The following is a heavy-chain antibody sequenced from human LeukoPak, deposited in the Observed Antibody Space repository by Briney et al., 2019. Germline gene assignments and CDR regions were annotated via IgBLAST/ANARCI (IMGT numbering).Heavy chain of an antibody. J-gene: IGHJ2*01. CDR1: GGTFSSYA. V-gene: IGHV1-69*05. CDR3: ARDQTPYWYFDL. Sequence: GASVKVSCKASGGTFSSYAISWVRQAPGQGLEWMGGIIPIFGTANYAQKFQGRVTITTDESTSTAYMELSSLRSEDTAVYYCARDQTPYWYFDLWGRGTLVTVS. CDR2: IIPIFGTA.